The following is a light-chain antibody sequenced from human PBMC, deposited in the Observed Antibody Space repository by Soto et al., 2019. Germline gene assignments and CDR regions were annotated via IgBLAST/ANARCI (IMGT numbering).Light chain of an antibody. Sequence: QSALPQPPSASGSPGQSVTISCTGTSSDVGGYNYVSWYQQHPGKAPKLMISEVSKRPSGVPDRFSGYKSGNAASLTVSGLQAEDEAGYYCSSFARDNNVVFGGGTTLTAL. CDR2: EVS. CDR3: SSFARDNNVV. J-gene: IGLJ2*01. CDR1: SSDVGGYNY. V-gene: IGLV2-8*01.